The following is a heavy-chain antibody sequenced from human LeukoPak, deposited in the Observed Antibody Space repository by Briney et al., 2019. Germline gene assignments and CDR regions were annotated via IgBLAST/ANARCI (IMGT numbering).Heavy chain of an antibody. Sequence: GGSLRLSCAASGFTFSSYGMSWVRQAPGKGLEWVSAISGSGGSTYYADSVKGRFTISRDNSKNTLYLQMNSLRAEDTAVYYCAKSGVQQLVLGAFDIWGQGTMVTVSS. CDR3: AKSGVQQLVLGAFDI. CDR2: ISGSGGST. V-gene: IGHV3-23*01. D-gene: IGHD6-13*01. J-gene: IGHJ3*02. CDR1: GFTFSSYG.